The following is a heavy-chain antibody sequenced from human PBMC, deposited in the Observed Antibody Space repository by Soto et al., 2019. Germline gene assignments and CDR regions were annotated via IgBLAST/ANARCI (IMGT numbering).Heavy chain of an antibody. CDR3: ARGVGSSPPRY. J-gene: IGHJ4*02. V-gene: IGHV4-59*01. CDR1: GGSISVYY. D-gene: IGHD1-26*01. CDR2: IYASGSP. Sequence: SETLSLTCTISGGSISVYYWSWVRHPPGHELEWIGYIYASGSPYYNPSLRSRVPISADTSKNQISLKLTSPTAADTAVYYCARGVGSSPPRYWGRGTLVTAPQ.